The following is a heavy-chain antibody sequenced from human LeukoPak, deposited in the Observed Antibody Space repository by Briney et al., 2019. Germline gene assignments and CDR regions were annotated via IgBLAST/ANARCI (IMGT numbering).Heavy chain of an antibody. CDR1: GFTFSSYG. CDR2: ISGSGTSK. J-gene: IGHJ3*02. D-gene: IGHD3-22*01. CDR3: AKGYYSDSTGYPYGGAFDI. Sequence: SGGSLRLSCAASGFTFSSYGMSWVRQAPGKGLEWVSAISGSGTSKYSADSVKGRFTISRDNSKNTLYLQMNSLRAEDTAVYYCAKGYYSDSTGYPYGGAFDIWGQGTMVTVSS. V-gene: IGHV3-23*01.